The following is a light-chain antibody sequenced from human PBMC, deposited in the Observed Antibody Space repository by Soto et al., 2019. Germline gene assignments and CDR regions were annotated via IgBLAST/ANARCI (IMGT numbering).Light chain of an antibody. CDR2: GAS. Sequence: EIVLTQSPVTLSLSPGERATLSCRASQSVSSYLAWYQQKPGQAPGLLIYGASTRATGIPARFSGSGSGTEFTLTISSLQPDDFATYYCQQFKDYVWTFGQGTKVDIK. J-gene: IGKJ1*01. CDR1: QSVSSY. V-gene: IGKV3-15*01. CDR3: QQFKDYVWT.